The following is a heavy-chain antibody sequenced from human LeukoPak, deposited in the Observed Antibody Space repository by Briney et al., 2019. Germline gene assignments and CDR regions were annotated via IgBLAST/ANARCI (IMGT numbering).Heavy chain of an antibody. Sequence: SETLSLTCTVSGGSISSGDYYWSWIRQPPGKGLEWIGYSYYSGSTYYNPPLKSRVTISVDTSKNQFSLKLSSVTAADTAVYYCASSRRYYYDSSGYYAFDIWGQGTMVTVSS. J-gene: IGHJ3*02. CDR1: GGSISSGDYY. CDR3: ASSRRYYYDSSGYYAFDI. V-gene: IGHV4-30-4*08. D-gene: IGHD3-22*01. CDR2: SYYSGST.